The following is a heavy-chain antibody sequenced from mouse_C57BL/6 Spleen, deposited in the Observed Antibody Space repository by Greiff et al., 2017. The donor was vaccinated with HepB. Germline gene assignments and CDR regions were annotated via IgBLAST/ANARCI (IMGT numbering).Heavy chain of an antibody. D-gene: IGHD1-1*01. J-gene: IGHJ4*01. CDR1: GYTFTSYW. V-gene: IGHV1-55*01. Sequence: VQLQQSGAELVKPGASVKMSCKASGYTFTSYWITWVKQRPGQGLEWIGDIYPGSGSTNYNEKFKSKATLTVDTSSSTAYMQLSSLTSEDSAVYYCARSFMKYYAMDYWGQGTSVTVSS. CDR2: IYPGSGST. CDR3: ARSFMKYYAMDY.